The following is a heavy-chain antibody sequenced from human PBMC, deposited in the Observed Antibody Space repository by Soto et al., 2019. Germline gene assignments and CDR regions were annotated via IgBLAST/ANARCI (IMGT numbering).Heavy chain of an antibody. V-gene: IGHV3-33*01. Sequence: QVQLVESGGGVVQPGRSLRLSCAASGFTFSSYGMHWVRQAPGKGLEWVAVIWYDGSNKYYADSVKGRFTISRDNSKHXLYLQMNSLRAEDTAVYYCARDVMVTAMVMWYFDLWGRGTLVTVSS. CDR1: GFTFSSYG. CDR2: IWYDGSNK. J-gene: IGHJ2*01. D-gene: IGHD2-21*02. CDR3: ARDVMVTAMVMWYFDL.